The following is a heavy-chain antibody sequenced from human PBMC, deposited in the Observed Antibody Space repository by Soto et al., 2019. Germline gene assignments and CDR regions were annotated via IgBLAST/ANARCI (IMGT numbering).Heavy chain of an antibody. V-gene: IGHV4-39*01. Sequence: PSETLSLTCTVSGGSISSSSYYWAWIRQSPGKGLEWIGSISYSGSTYYTPSLKSRVTISVGTSKTQFSLKSSSVTAADTAVYYCLRSSGSYDAFDIWGQGTMVTVSS. CDR2: ISYSGST. D-gene: IGHD3-10*01. CDR3: LRSSGSYDAFDI. CDR1: GGSISSSSYY. J-gene: IGHJ3*02.